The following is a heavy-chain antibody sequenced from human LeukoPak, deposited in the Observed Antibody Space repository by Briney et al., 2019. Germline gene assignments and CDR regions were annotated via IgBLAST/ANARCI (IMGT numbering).Heavy chain of an antibody. D-gene: IGHD6-6*01. CDR3: ARGGRYSSSSFDY. CDR1: GYTFTSYD. CDR2: MSPNSGNT. Sequence: ASVKVSCTASGYTFTSYDINWVRQATGQGLEWMGWMSPNSGNTGYAQKFQGRVTITKNTSISTAYMELSSLRSEDTAVYYCARGGRYSSSSFDYWGQGTLVTVSS. V-gene: IGHV1-8*03. J-gene: IGHJ4*02.